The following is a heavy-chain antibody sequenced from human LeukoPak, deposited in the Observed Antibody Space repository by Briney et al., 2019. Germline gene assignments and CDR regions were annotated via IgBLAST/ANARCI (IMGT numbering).Heavy chain of an antibody. CDR2: ISGSGDNT. D-gene: IGHD2-15*01. CDR3: AREPYIAVVVTGGQDAFDI. Sequence: GGSLRLSCAASGFTFSNYAMSWVRQAPGKGLEWVSAISGSGDNTYYADSVKGRFTISRDNSKNTLYLQMNSLRAEDTAVYYCAREPYIAVVVTGGQDAFDIWGQGTMVTVSS. CDR1: GFTFSNYA. J-gene: IGHJ3*02. V-gene: IGHV3-23*01.